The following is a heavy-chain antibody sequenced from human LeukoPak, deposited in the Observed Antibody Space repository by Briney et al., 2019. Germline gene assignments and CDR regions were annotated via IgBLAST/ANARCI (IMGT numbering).Heavy chain of an antibody. V-gene: IGHV3-30-3*01. J-gene: IGHJ4*02. D-gene: IGHD6-13*01. Sequence: PGRSLRLSCAASGFTFSSYAMHWVRQAPGKGLEWVAVISYDGSNKYYADSVKGRFTISRDNSKNTLYLQMNSLRAEDTAVYYCARESSASGSSSWYWGDYWGQGTLVTVSS. CDR2: ISYDGSNK. CDR1: GFTFSSYA. CDR3: ARESSASGSSSWYWGDY.